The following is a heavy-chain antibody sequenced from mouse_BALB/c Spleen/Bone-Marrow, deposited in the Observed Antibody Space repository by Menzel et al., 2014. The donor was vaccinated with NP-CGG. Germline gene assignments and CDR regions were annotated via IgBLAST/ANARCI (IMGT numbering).Heavy chain of an antibody. CDR3: TRRRSLDY. Sequence: VQLQQSGTELVRPGTSVKISCKASGYAFTNYWLGWVKQRPGHGLEWIGDIYPGSGNTYYNEKFKGKATLTADKSSSTAYMQLSGLKSEDSAVYFCTRRRSLDYWGQGTTLTVSS. V-gene: IGHV1-63*01. J-gene: IGHJ2*01. CDR1: GYAFTNYW. CDR2: IYPGSGNT.